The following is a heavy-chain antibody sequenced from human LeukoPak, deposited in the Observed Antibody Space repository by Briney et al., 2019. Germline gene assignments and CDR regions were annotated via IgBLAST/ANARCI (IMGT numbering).Heavy chain of an antibody. D-gene: IGHD6-6*01. CDR1: GYTLTELS. J-gene: IGHJ5*02. CDR2: FDPEDGET. Sequence: ASVKVSCKVSGYTLTELSMHWVRQAPGKGLEWMGGFDPEDGETIYAQKFQGRVTITTDESTSTAYMELSSLRSEDTAVYYCAREGYSSSSFHGFDPWGQGTLVTVSS. V-gene: IGHV1-24*01. CDR3: AREGYSSSSFHGFDP.